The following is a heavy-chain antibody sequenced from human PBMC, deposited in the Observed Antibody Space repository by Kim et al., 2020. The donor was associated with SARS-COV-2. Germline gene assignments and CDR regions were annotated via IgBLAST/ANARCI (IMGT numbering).Heavy chain of an antibody. Sequence: SETLSLTCAVYGGSFSGYYWSWIRQPPGKGLEWIGEINHSGSTNYNPSLKSRVTISVDTSKNQFSLKLSSVTAADTAVYYCARAAAAATNRAIDYWGQGT. CDR2: INHSGST. CDR1: GGSFSGYY. J-gene: IGHJ4*02. D-gene: IGHD6-13*01. V-gene: IGHV4-34*01. CDR3: ARAAAAATNRAIDY.